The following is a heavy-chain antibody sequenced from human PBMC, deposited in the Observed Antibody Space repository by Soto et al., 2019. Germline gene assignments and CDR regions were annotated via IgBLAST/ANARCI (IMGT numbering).Heavy chain of an antibody. CDR3: AKLAWADYGGIFDP. CDR2: VYYSGNT. J-gene: IGHJ5*02. CDR1: GGSLSSYY. V-gene: IGHV4-59*01. Sequence: QVQLQESGPGLVKPAETLSLTCTVSGGSLSSYYCSWIRQPPRKGLECIGCVYYSGNTNYNPYLQTGVTITVDKSTKKFALMLGSVTAADTAVYYCAKLAWADYGGIFDPWGQGTLVTVSS. D-gene: IGHD4-17*01.